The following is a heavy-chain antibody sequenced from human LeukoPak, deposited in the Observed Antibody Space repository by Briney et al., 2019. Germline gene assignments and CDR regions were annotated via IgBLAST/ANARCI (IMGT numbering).Heavy chain of an antibody. Sequence: SETLSLTCAVYGGSFSPYYWSWIRQSPDKGLEWIGEINHSRSTNYNPSLKSRVTISVDTSKNQFSLKLSSVTAADTAVYYCAREIAAAAAFDYWGQGTLVTVSS. V-gene: IGHV4-34*01. J-gene: IGHJ4*02. CDR3: AREIAAAAAFDY. D-gene: IGHD6-13*01. CDR2: INHSRST. CDR1: GGSFSPYY.